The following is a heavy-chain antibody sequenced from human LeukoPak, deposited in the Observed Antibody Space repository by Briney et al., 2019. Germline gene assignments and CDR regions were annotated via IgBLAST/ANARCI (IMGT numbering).Heavy chain of an antibody. CDR3: ARDPARDCSSTSCYTNAFDI. V-gene: IGHV1-69*05. CDR1: GGTFSSYA. Sequence: SVKLSCKASGGTFSSYAISWVRQAPGQGLEWMGGIIPIIGTANYAQKFQGRVTITTDESTSTAYMELSSLRSEDTAVYYCARDPARDCSSTSCYTNAFDIWGQGTMVTVSS. CDR2: IIPIIGTA. J-gene: IGHJ3*02. D-gene: IGHD2-2*02.